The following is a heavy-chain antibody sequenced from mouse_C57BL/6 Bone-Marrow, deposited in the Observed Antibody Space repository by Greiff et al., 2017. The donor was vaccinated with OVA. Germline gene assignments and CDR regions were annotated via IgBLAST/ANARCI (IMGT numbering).Heavy chain of an antibody. Sequence: EVKLQESGPVLVKPGASVKMSCKASGYTFTDYYMNWVKQSHGKSLEWIGVINPYNGGTSYNQKFKGKATLTVDKSSSTAYMELNSLTSEDSAVYYCEGWLLPFAYWGQGTLVTVSA. J-gene: IGHJ3*01. CDR3: EGWLLPFAY. D-gene: IGHD2-3*01. CDR1: GYTFTDYY. V-gene: IGHV1-19*01. CDR2: INPYNGGT.